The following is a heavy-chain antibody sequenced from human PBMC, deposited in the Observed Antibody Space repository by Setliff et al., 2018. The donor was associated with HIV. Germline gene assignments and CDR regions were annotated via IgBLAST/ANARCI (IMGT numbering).Heavy chain of an antibody. V-gene: IGHV4-59*11. J-gene: IGHJ3*02. CDR1: GSSISGHF. Sequence: SETLSLTCTVSGSSISGHFWTWIRQPPGKGLEWIGYIYTTGSTNYNPSLTSRVAISVDTSKNKFSLKMRSVTAADTAVYYCARVPPEYSSSSQAFDIWGQGTKVTVSS. CDR3: ARVPPEYSSSSQAFDI. CDR2: IYTTGST. D-gene: IGHD6-6*01.